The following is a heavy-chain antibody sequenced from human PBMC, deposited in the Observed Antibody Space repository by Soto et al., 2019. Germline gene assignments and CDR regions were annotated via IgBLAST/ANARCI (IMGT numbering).Heavy chain of an antibody. V-gene: IGHV3-30-3*01. Sequence: PGGSLRLSCAASGFTFSSYIMHWVRQAPGKGLEWVAMILHDGNNKYYADSVKGRFTISRDNSKNTLYLQMNSLTTEDTAIYYCARDDEDGSYCDLGYWGQGT. CDR3: ARDDEDGSYCDLGY. CDR1: GFTFSSYI. CDR2: ILHDGNNK. D-gene: IGHD3-10*01. J-gene: IGHJ4*02.